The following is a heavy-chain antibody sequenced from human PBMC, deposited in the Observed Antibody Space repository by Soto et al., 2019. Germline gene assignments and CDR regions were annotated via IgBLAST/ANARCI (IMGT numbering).Heavy chain of an antibody. Sequence: GASVKVSCKASGSTFSSYAISWVRQAPGQGLEWMGGIIPIFGTANYAQKFQGRVTITADESTSTAYMELSSLRSEDTAVYYCARDASSSDLYYYGMDVWGQGTTVTVSS. J-gene: IGHJ6*02. D-gene: IGHD6-6*01. CDR2: IIPIFGTA. V-gene: IGHV1-69*13. CDR3: ARDASSSDLYYYGMDV. CDR1: GSTFSSYA.